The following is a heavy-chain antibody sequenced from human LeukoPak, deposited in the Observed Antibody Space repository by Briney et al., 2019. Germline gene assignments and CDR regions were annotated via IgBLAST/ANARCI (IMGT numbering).Heavy chain of an antibody. D-gene: IGHD4/OR15-4a*01. CDR3: ARVPVLEESYYGMDV. CDR2: IYYSGST. J-gene: IGHJ6*01. V-gene: IGHV4-31*03. Sequence: PSETLSLTCTVSGGSISSGGYYWSWIRQHPGKGLEWIGYIYYSGSTYYNPSRKSRVTISVDTSKNQFSLKLSSVTAADTAVYYCARVPVLEESYYGMDVWGQGTTVTVSS. CDR1: GGSISSGGYY.